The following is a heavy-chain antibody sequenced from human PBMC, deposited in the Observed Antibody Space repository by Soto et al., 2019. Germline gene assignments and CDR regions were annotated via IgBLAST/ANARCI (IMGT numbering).Heavy chain of an antibody. V-gene: IGHV3-23*01. D-gene: IGHD1-7*01. CDR2: ISGSGGST. CDR3: AKGISGTTRTKLDY. J-gene: IGHJ4*02. Sequence: EVQLLESGGGLVQPGGSLRLSCAASGFTFSSYAVSWVRQAPGKGLEWVSSISGSGGSTYYAGSVKGRFTISRDNSKNTLSLQMDSLRAGDTVVYYCAKGISGTTRTKLDYWGQGTPVSVSS. CDR1: GFTFSSYA.